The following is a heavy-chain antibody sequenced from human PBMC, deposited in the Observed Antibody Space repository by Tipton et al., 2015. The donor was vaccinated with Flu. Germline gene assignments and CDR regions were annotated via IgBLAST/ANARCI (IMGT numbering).Heavy chain of an antibody. CDR3: ARGPLPDSNWYNGMDV. Sequence: SLRLSCEASGFTFSSYDMHWVRQTTGKGLEWVSGIGSSGDTYFPDSVKGRFTTSRDNAKNSVYLQMRSLRAGDTAVYYCARGPLPDSNWYNGMDVWGQGTTVTVFS. CDR2: IGSSGDT. D-gene: IGHD6-13*01. V-gene: IGHV3-13*01. J-gene: IGHJ6*02. CDR1: GFTFSSYD.